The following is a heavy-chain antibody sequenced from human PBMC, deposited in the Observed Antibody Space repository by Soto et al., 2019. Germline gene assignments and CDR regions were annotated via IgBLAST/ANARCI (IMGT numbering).Heavy chain of an antibody. CDR2: INSDGSST. J-gene: IGHJ6*02. V-gene: IGHV3-74*01. CDR1: GFTFSSYW. Sequence: GSLRLSCAASGFTFSSYWMHWVRQAPGKGLVWVSRINSDGSSTSYADSVKGRFTISRDNAKNTLYLQMNSLRAEDTAVYYCARDSYNWNDVHYGMDVWGQGTTVTVSS. D-gene: IGHD1-20*01. CDR3: ARDSYNWNDVHYGMDV.